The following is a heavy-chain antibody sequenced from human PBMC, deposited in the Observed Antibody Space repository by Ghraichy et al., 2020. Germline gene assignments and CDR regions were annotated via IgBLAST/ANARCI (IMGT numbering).Heavy chain of an antibody. CDR3: AREEIVPPTDAFEI. J-gene: IGHJ3*02. Sequence: GGSLRLSCAASGFTLSSYWMSWLRQVPGKGLEWLANIKQDGSIKYYVDSVRGRFTISRDNAKNSLFLQMNGLRAEDTSVYYCAREEIVPPTDAFEIWGQGTTVTVSS. D-gene: IGHD1-26*01. V-gene: IGHV3-7*01. CDR2: IKQDGSIK. CDR1: GFTLSSYW.